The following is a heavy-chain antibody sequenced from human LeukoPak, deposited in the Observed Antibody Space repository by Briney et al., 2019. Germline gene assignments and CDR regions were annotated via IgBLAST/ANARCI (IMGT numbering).Heavy chain of an antibody. V-gene: IGHV1-2*02. CDR3: ARLRRYGPIIFLGYFDY. D-gene: IGHD5-18*01. Sequence: RRASVKVSCKASGYTFTGYYIHRVRQAPGQGLEWMGSINPNSGGTNYAQKFQGRITMTWDTSINTAYMELSRLRSDDTAVYYCARLRRYGPIIFLGYFDYWGQGTLVTVSS. CDR2: INPNSGGT. J-gene: IGHJ4*02. CDR1: GYTFTGYY.